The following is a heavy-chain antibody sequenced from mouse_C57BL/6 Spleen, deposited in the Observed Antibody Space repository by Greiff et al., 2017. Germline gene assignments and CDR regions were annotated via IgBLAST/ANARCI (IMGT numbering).Heavy chain of an antibody. V-gene: IGHV5-17*01. D-gene: IGHD2-2*01. J-gene: IGHJ4*01. CDR1: GFTFSDYG. CDR2: ISSGSSTI. Sequence: EVKLQESGGGLVKPGGSLKLSCAASGFTFSDYGMHWVRQAPEKGLEWVAYISSGSSTIYYADTVKGRFTISRDNAKNTLFLQMTSLRSEDTAMYYCARRRGYDGAMDYWGQGTSVTVSS. CDR3: ARRRGYDGAMDY.